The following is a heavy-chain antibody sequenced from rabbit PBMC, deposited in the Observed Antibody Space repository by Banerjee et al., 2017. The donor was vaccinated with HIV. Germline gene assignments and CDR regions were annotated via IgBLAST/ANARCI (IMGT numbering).Heavy chain of an antibody. CDR2: INTSSGNA. CDR1: GLDFSDKYV. J-gene: IGHJ4*01. Sequence: QEQLVESGGGLVKPGGTLTLTCKASGLDFSDKYVMCWVRQAPGKGLEWIGCINTSSGNAVYASWAKGRFTISKSSSTPVTLQGPSLTAADTATHFCTRHFGYGHVDLWGPGTLVTVS. D-gene: IGHD6-1*01. V-gene: IGHV1S45*01. CDR3: TRHFGYGHVDL.